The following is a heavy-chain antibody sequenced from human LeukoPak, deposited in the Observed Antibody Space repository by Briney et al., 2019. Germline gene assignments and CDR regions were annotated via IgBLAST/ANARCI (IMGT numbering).Heavy chain of an antibody. D-gene: IGHD7-27*01. CDR2: ISSGGSIT. V-gene: IGHV3-48*03. CDR3: ARIESHWAFYY. J-gene: IGHJ4*02. CDR1: GLTFRSYE. Sequence: GGSLRLSCVVSGLTFRSYEMNWVRQAPGKGLEWVSYISSGGSITYYADSVKGRFTISRDDAKNSLYLQMNSLRVEDTAIYYCARIESHWAFYYWGQGTLVTVSA.